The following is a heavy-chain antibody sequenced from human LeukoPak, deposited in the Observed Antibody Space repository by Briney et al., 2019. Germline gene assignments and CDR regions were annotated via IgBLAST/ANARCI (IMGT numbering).Heavy chain of an antibody. D-gene: IGHD5-24*01. CDR1: GGTFISYA. Sequence: SVKVSCKASGGTFISYAISWVGQAPGQGREWMGRIIPIFGTANYAQKFQGRVTITTDGSTSTAYMELSSLRSEDTAVYYCARVRDGYNSGFYYFDYWGQGTLVTVSS. CDR3: ARVRDGYNSGFYYFDY. CDR2: IIPIFGTA. V-gene: IGHV1-69*05. J-gene: IGHJ4*02.